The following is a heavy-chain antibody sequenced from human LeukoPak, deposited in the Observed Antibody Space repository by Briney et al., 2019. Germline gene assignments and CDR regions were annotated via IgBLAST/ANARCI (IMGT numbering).Heavy chain of an antibody. CDR1: GFTFSNAW. Sequence: GGSLRLSCAASGFTFSNAWMSWVRQAPGKGLDWVGRIKIKTDGGTTDYAAPVKGRFTISRDNSKNTLYLQMNSLKTEDTAVYYCTTDTVEQQLVFYYYYYMDVWGKGTTVTVSS. V-gene: IGHV3-15*01. CDR2: IKIKTDGGTT. D-gene: IGHD6-13*01. CDR3: TTDTVEQQLVFYYYYYMDV. J-gene: IGHJ6*03.